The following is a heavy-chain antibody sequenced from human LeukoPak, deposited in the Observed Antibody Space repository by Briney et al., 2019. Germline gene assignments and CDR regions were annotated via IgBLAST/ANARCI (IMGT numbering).Heavy chain of an antibody. Sequence: APVKVSCKASGGTFISYAISWVRQAPGQGLEWMGGIIPIFGTANYAQKFQGRVTITADESTSTAYMELSSLRSEDTAVYYCARGGSSWYSDYWGQGTLVTVSS. CDR3: ARGGSSWYSDY. V-gene: IGHV1-69*13. CDR1: GGTFISYA. J-gene: IGHJ4*02. D-gene: IGHD6-13*01. CDR2: IIPIFGTA.